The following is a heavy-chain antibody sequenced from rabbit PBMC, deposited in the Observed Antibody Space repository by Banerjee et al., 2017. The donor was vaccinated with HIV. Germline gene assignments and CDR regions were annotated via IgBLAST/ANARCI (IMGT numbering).Heavy chain of an antibody. CDR2: IYTGSGST. Sequence: QSLEESGGDLVKPGASLTLTCTASGFSFSSSYYIHWVRQAPGKGLEWIACIYTGSGSTWYASWAKGRFTISKTSSTTVTLQMTSLTAADTASYFCARTLTTGVSLWGPGTLVTVS. V-gene: IGHV1S40*01. CDR1: GFSFSSSYY. D-gene: IGHD4-1*01. CDR3: ARTLTTGVSL. J-gene: IGHJ4*01.